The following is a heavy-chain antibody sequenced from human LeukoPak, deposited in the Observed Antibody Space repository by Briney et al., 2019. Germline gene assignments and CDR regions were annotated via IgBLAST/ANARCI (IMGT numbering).Heavy chain of an antibody. CDR2: INCDGSST. CDR3: ARRVVVPAAPYYFDY. V-gene: IGHV3-74*01. CDR1: GFIFSSYW. D-gene: IGHD2-2*01. Sequence: PGGSLRLSCAVYGFIFSSYWMHWVRQAPGKGLVWVSRINCDGSSTSYAASEKRLFTISRDNDKHTRYLQMNSLRAECTAVYYCARRVVVPAAPYYFDYWGQGNLVTVSS. J-gene: IGHJ4*02.